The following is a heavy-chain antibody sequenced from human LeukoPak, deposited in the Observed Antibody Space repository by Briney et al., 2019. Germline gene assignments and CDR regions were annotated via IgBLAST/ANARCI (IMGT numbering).Heavy chain of an antibody. CDR1: GDSISSSSYY. Sequence: SETLSLTCTVSGDSISSSSYYWGCIRQPPGKGLEWIGSIYYSGSTYYSPSLKSRVTISVDTSKNQFSLKLSSVTAADTAVYYCARDTIAVAGFDYWGQGTLVTVSS. J-gene: IGHJ4*02. CDR2: IYYSGST. CDR3: ARDTIAVAGFDY. D-gene: IGHD6-19*01. V-gene: IGHV4-39*02.